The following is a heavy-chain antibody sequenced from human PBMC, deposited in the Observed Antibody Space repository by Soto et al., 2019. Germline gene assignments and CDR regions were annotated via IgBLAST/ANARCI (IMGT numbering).Heavy chain of an antibody. CDR2: ISSSVSTI. CDR1: GFTFSSYE. J-gene: IGHJ5*02. D-gene: IGHD6-19*01. CDR3: ARGSSGWYLYWFDP. V-gene: IGHV3-48*03. Sequence: GGSLRLSCAASGFTFSSYEMNWVRQAPGKGLEWVSYISSSVSTIYYADSVKGRFTISRDNAKNSLYLQMNSLRAEDTAVYYCARGSSGWYLYWFDPWGQGTLVTVSS.